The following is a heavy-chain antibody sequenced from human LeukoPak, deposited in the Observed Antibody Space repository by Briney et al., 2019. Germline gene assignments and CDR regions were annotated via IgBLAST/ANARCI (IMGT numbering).Heavy chain of an antibody. CDR3: ARSVGGIWFDP. V-gene: IGHV3-74*01. Sequence: PGGSLRLSCAASGFTYSSYWMHWVRQPPGKGLVWVSRINSEGRSTCYAGSVKGRFTISRDNAKNTLYLQMNSLRAEDTGVYYCARSVGGIWFDPWGEGTLVTVSS. J-gene: IGHJ5*02. D-gene: IGHD3-3*01. CDR2: INSEGRST. CDR1: GFTYSSYW.